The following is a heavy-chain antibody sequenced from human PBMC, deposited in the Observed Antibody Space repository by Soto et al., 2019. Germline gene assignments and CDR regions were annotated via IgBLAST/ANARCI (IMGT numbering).Heavy chain of an antibody. CDR3: ARGPYYDCVWGSYRDY. CDR2: ISSSSSYI. J-gene: IGHJ4*02. CDR1: GFTFSSYS. V-gene: IGHV3-21*01. Sequence: GGSLRLSCAASGFTFSSYSMNWVRQAPGKGLEWVSSISSSSSYIYYADSVKGRFTISRDNAKNSLYLQMNSLRAEDTAVYYCARGPYYDCVWGSYRDYWGQGTLVTVSS. D-gene: IGHD3-16*02.